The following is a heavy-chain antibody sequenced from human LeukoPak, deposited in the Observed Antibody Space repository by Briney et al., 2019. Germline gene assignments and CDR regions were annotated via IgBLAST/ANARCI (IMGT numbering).Heavy chain of an antibody. Sequence: GGSLRLSCAASGFTFSSYWMSWVRQAPGKGLEWVANIKQDGSEKYYVDSVKGRFTVSRDNAKNSLYLQMNSLRAEDTAVYYCARPRARTKYYYDSSGYYPIDYWGQGTLVTVSS. V-gene: IGHV3-7*01. CDR2: IKQDGSEK. D-gene: IGHD3-22*01. CDR3: ARPRARTKYYYDSSGYYPIDY. CDR1: GFTFSSYW. J-gene: IGHJ4*02.